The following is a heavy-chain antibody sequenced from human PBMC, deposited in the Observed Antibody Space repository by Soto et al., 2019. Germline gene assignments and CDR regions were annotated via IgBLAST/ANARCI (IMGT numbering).Heavy chain of an antibody. D-gene: IGHD3-16*02. CDR1: GFTFSSYS. V-gene: IGHV3-21*01. Sequence: EVQLVESGGGLVKPGGSLRLSCAASGFTFSSYSMNWVRQAPGKGLEWVSSISSSSSYIYYADSVKGRFTISRDNAKNSLYLQMNSLRAEDTAVYYCARGDLGELSLIWFDPWGQGTLVTVSS. J-gene: IGHJ5*02. CDR3: ARGDLGELSLIWFDP. CDR2: ISSSSSYI.